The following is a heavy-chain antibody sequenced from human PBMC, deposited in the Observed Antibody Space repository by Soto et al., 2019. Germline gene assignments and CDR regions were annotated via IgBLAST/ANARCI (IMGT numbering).Heavy chain of an antibody. CDR3: AKEPTSTYYYDSSGYYSGVSHFDY. CDR1: GFTFSSYA. J-gene: IGHJ4*02. CDR2: ISGSGGST. V-gene: IGHV3-23*01. D-gene: IGHD3-22*01. Sequence: PGGSLRLSCAASGFTFSSYAMSWVRQAPGKGLEWVSAISGSGGSTHYADSVKGRFTISRDNSKNTLYLQMNSLRAEDTAVYYCAKEPTSTYYYDSSGYYSGVSHFDYWGQGTLVTVSS.